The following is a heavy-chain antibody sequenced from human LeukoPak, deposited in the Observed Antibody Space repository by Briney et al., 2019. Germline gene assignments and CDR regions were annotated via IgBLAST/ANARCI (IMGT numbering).Heavy chain of an antibody. CDR1: GGSISSGDYY. Sequence: SQTLSLTCTVSGGSISSGDYYWSWIRQPPGKGLEWMGYIYYSGSTYYNPSLKSRVTISVDTSKNQFSLKLSSVTAADTAVYYCAREYYYDSSGYWDDAFDIWGQGTMVTVSS. CDR3: AREYYYDSSGYWDDAFDI. CDR2: IYYSGST. V-gene: IGHV4-30-4*01. D-gene: IGHD3-22*01. J-gene: IGHJ3*02.